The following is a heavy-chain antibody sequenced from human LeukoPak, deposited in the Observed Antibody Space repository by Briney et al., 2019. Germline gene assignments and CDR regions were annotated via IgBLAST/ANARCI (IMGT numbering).Heavy chain of an antibody. Sequence: ASVKVSCTASGYTFTVNYMHWVRHAPGQGRGWLGWINPKSGGTNYTQKFQGRVTMTRDTSISTVYMELSSLRSDDTAVYHCARDYYDSSGYHSIFDYWGQGTLVTVSS. V-gene: IGHV1-2*02. CDR3: ARDYYDSSGYHSIFDY. J-gene: IGHJ4*02. D-gene: IGHD3-22*01. CDR1: GYTFTVNY. CDR2: INPKSGGT.